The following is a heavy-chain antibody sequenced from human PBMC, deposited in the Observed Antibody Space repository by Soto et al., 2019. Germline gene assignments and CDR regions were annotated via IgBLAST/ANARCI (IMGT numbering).Heavy chain of an antibody. D-gene: IGHD6-13*01. J-gene: IGHJ4*02. CDR1: GDSISGSPYF. CDR3: ARLQAAVPHY. CDR2: IFYDGYI. Sequence: QLQLQESGPGLVMPSETLSLTCTVSGDSISGSPYFWGWLRQPPGKRLEWMGSIFYDGYILYTTSPMSRVTRSLDTSKNQLSLKLASVAAADTATYFCARLQAAVPHYWGQGTLVTVSS. V-gene: IGHV4-39*01.